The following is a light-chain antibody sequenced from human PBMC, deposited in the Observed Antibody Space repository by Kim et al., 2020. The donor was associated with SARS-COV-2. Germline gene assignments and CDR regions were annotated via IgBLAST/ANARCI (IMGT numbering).Light chain of an antibody. CDR2: DVY. Sequence: QSALTQPRSVSGSPGQSVTISCTGTSSDVGGYNFVSWYQHRPGKAPKLMIYDVYKRPSGVPDRFSTSKSGNTASLTISGLQAEDEADYYCCSYAGNYNHYVLGTGTQLTVL. CDR1: SSDVGGYNF. J-gene: IGLJ1*01. V-gene: IGLV2-11*01. CDR3: CSYAGNYNHYV.